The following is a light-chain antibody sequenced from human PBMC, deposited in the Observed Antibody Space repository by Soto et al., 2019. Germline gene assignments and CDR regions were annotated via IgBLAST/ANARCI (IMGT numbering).Light chain of an antibody. V-gene: IGLV2-11*01. J-gene: IGLJ1*01. CDR3: SSYAGTNRV. CDR1: SSDVGGYTY. CDR2: EVS. Sequence: QSALTQPRSVSGSPGQSVSISCTGTSSDVGGYTYVSWYQQHPGKAPKVMIYEVSKRPSGVPDRFSGSKSGNTASLTVSGLQAEDEAEYYCSSYAGTNRVFGTGTKVTVL.